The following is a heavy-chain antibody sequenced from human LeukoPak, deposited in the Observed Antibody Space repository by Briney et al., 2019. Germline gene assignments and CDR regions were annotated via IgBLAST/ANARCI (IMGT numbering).Heavy chain of an antibody. Sequence: PGGSLRLSCAASGFTFSSYEMNSVRQAPGKGLEWIGSIYYSGSTYHNPSLKSRVTISVDTSKNQLSLKLSSVTAADTAVYYCARQGDNFDYWGQGTLVTVSS. V-gene: IGHV4-39*01. CDR1: GFTFSSYE. CDR2: IYYSGST. CDR3: ARQGDNFDY. D-gene: IGHD2-15*01. J-gene: IGHJ4*02.